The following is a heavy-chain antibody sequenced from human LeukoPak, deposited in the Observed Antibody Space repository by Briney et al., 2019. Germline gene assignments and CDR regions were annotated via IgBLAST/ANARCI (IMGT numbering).Heavy chain of an antibody. Sequence: GGSLRLSCAASGFTFSSYAMSWARQAPGKGLEWVSAISGSGGSTYYADSVKGRFTISRDNSKNTLYLQMNSLRAEDTAVYYCAKALYGEYYFDYWGQGTLVTVSS. CDR3: AKALYGEYYFDY. CDR1: GFTFSSYA. D-gene: IGHD4-17*01. J-gene: IGHJ4*02. CDR2: ISGSGGST. V-gene: IGHV3-23*01.